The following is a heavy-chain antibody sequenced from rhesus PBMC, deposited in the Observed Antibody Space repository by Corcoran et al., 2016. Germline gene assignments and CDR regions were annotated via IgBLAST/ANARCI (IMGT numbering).Heavy chain of an antibody. CDR1: GGSISDSYR. D-gene: IGHD5-24*01. Sequence: QVQLQESGPGVVKPSETLSLTCAVSGGSISDSYRWSWIRQPPGKGLEWIGYINGSRTSTHSNPSLKSRVTISKDTSKNQCSLRLSSVTAADTAVYYCARRVWDSGYSSYFDYWGQGVLVTVSS. V-gene: IGHV4S10*01. CDR2: INGSRTST. CDR3: ARRVWDSGYSSYFDY. J-gene: IGHJ4*01.